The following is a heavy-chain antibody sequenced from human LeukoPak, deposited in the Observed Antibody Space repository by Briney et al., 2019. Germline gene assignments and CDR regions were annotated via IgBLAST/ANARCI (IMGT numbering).Heavy chain of an antibody. V-gene: IGHV3-7*01. CDR3: ARAGPPARVGAFDI. CDR2: IKQDGSEK. J-gene: IGHJ3*02. CDR1: GFTFSSYW. Sequence: GGSLRLSCAASGFTFSSYWMSWVRQAPGKGLEWVANIKQDGSEKYYVDSVKGRFTIPRDNAKNSLYLQMNSLRAEDTAVYYCARAGPPARVGAFDIWGQGTMVTVSS. D-gene: IGHD2-2*01.